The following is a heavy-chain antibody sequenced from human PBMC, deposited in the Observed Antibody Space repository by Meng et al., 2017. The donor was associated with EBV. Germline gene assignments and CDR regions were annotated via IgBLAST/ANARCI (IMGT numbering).Heavy chain of an antibody. J-gene: IGHJ4*02. CDR3: ARVRTFGGVIPPDY. Sequence: VQAVQSGGEGKKPGASVKVSCKASGYTFTSYGISWVRQAPGPGLEWMGWISAYNGNTNYAQKLQGRVTMTTDTSTSTAYMELRSLRSDDTAVYYCARVRTFGGVIPPDYWGQGTLVTVSS. V-gene: IGHV1-18*01. CDR2: ISAYNGNT. D-gene: IGHD3-16*02. CDR1: GYTFTSYG.